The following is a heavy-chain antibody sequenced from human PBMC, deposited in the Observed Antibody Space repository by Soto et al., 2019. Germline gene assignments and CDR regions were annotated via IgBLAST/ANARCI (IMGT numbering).Heavy chain of an antibody. Sequence: ASVKFSFKASGYTFTGYYRHWLRQAPGQGLEWMGWINPNSGGTNYAQKFQGRVTMTRDTSISTAYMELSRPRSDDTAVYYCARSIIGGWFDPWGQGTLVTVSS. CDR3: ARSIIGGWFDP. J-gene: IGHJ5*02. V-gene: IGHV1-2*02. CDR2: INPNSGGT. D-gene: IGHD3-10*01. CDR1: GYTFTGYY.